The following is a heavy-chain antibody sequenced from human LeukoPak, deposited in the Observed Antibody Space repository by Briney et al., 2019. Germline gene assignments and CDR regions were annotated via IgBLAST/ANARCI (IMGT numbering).Heavy chain of an antibody. Sequence: GGSLRLSCAASGFTFSSYAMHWVRQAPGKGLEWVAVISYDGSNKYYADSVKGRFTISRDNSKNTLYLQMNSLTVGDTAVYYCAREDSTRSGVRELDYWGQGILVTVSS. V-gene: IGHV3-30*04. J-gene: IGHJ4*02. CDR2: ISYDGSNK. CDR1: GFTFSSYA. D-gene: IGHD3-10*01. CDR3: AREDSTRSGVRELDY.